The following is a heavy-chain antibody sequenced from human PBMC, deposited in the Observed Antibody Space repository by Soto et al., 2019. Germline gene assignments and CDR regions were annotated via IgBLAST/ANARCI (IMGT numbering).Heavy chain of an antibody. CDR3: ARTPMMGYSHIFGY. Sequence: SETLSLTCTVSGGSISSYYWSWIRQPPGKGLEWIGYIYYSGSTNYNPSLKSRVTISVDTSKNQFSPKLSSVTAADTAVYYCARTPMMGYSHIFGYWGQGTLVTVSS. V-gene: IGHV4-59*01. CDR1: GGSISSYY. CDR2: IYYSGST. D-gene: IGHD4-4*01. J-gene: IGHJ4*02.